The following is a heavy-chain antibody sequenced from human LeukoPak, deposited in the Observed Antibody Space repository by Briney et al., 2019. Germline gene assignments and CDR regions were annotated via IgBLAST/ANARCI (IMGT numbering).Heavy chain of an antibody. Sequence: GRSLRLSCAASGFTFSSYAMHWVRQAPGKGLEWVAVISYDGSNKYYADSVKGRFTISRDNSKNTLYLQMNSLRAEDTAVYYCARDHPSMAYDYWGQGTLVTVSS. V-gene: IGHV3-30-3*01. D-gene: IGHD2/OR15-2a*01. CDR1: GFTFSSYA. CDR3: ARDHPSMAYDY. J-gene: IGHJ4*02. CDR2: ISYDGSNK.